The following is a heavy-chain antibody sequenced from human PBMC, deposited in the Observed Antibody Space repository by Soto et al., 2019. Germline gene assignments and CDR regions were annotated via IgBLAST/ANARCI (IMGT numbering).Heavy chain of an antibody. J-gene: IGHJ4*02. Sequence: SETLSLTCTVSGASISSSYWRWIRRPPGKGLEWIGYIYHSGSTKYNPSLKSRVTISVDTSKNQFSVKLSSVTAADTAVYYCARVWGLDYIDSWGQGTRVTVS. V-gene: IGHV4-59*01. CDR2: IYHSGST. D-gene: IGHD7-27*01. CDR3: ARVWGLDYIDS. CDR1: GASISSSY.